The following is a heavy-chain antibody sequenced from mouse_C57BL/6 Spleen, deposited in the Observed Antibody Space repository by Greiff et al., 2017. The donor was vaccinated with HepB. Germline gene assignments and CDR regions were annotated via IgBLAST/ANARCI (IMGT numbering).Heavy chain of an antibody. CDR1: GYTFTSYW. V-gene: IGHV1-55*01. D-gene: IGHD2-5*01. Sequence: VQLQQPGAELVKPGASVKMSCKASGYTFTSYWITWVKQRPGQGLEWIGDIYPGSGSTNYNEKFKSKATLTVDTSSSTAYMQLSSLTSEDSAVYYCAYYSNYQSYYFDYWGQGTTLTVSS. CDR3: AYYSNYQSYYFDY. J-gene: IGHJ2*01. CDR2: IYPGSGST.